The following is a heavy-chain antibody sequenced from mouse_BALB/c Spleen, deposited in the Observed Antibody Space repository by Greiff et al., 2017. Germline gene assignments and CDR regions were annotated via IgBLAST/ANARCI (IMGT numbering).Heavy chain of an antibody. CDR1: GYTFTDYN. J-gene: IGHJ3*01. CDR2: INPNNGGT. Sequence: EVQLQQSGPELVKPGASVKIPCKASGYTFTDYNMDWVKQSHGKSLEWIGDINPNNGGTIYNQKFKGKATLTVDKSSSTAYMELRSLTSEDTAVYDYARGVTPWRGIAYWGQGTLVTVSA. V-gene: IGHV1-18*01. D-gene: IGHD2-13*01. CDR3: ARGVTPWRGIAY.